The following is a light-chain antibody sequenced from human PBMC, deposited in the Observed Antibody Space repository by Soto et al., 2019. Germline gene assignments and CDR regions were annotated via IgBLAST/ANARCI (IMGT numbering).Light chain of an antibody. Sequence: DIQMTQSPSSLSASVGDRVTMTCRASRSISRYLNWYQQRPGKAPNLLIHGASSLQSGVPSRFSGSRSETDFTLTINNLQPEDFATYYCQQSYTSPPVTFGGGTKVEI. V-gene: IGKV1-39*01. J-gene: IGKJ4*01. CDR3: QQSYTSPPVT. CDR1: RSISRY. CDR2: GAS.